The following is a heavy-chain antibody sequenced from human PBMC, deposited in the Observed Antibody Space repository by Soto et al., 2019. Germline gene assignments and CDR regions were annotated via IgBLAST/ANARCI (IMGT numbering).Heavy chain of an antibody. V-gene: IGHV3-30*03. D-gene: IGHD5-12*01. CDR3: ASRGPQGRTITGGEVYYYYGMDV. CDR2: ISYDGSNK. CDR1: GFTFSSYG. Sequence: GGSLRLSCAASGFTFSSYGMHWVRQAPGKGLEWVAVISYDGSNKYYADSVKGRFTISRDNSKNTLYLQMNSLRAEDTAVYYCASRGPQGRTITGGEVYYYYGMDVWGQGTTVTVSS. J-gene: IGHJ6*02.